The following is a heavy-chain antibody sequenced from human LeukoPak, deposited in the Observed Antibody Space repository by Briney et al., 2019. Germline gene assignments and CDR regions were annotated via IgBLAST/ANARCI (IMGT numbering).Heavy chain of an antibody. V-gene: IGHV1-69*01. D-gene: IGHD2-2*01. Sequence: SVKVSCKASGGTFSSYAIRWVRQAPGQGLEWMGGIIPIFGTANYAQKFQGRVTITADESTSTAYMELSSLRSEDTAVYYCASRRTSSSYFFDYWGQGTLVTVSS. CDR1: GGTFSSYA. J-gene: IGHJ4*02. CDR3: ASRRTSSSYFFDY. CDR2: IIPIFGTA.